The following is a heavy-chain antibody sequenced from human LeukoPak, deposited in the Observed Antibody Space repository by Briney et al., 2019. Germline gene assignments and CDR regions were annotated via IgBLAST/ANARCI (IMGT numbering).Heavy chain of an antibody. CDR1: GFTVSSNY. D-gene: IGHD3-22*01. V-gene: IGHV3-66*01. CDR3: AKDATGGDYYDSSRDY. J-gene: IGHJ4*02. Sequence: GGSLSLSCAASGFTVSSNYMSWVRQAPGKGLEWVSIIYSGGSTYYADSVKGRFTISRDNSKNTLYLQMTSLRAEDTAVYYCAKDATGGDYYDSSRDYWGQGTLVTVSS. CDR2: IYSGGST.